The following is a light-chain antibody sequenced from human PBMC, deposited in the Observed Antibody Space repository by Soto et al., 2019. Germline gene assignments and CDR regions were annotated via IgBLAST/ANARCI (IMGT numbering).Light chain of an antibody. Sequence: ALTQPPSASGSPGQSVTISCTGTSSDVGGYNYVSWYQHHPGKAPKLMLYEVSRRPSGVPDRFSGSKSGNTASLTVTGLQSEDEADYYCSSYAGSNIYVVFGGGTQLTVL. CDR2: EVS. CDR3: SSYAGSNIYVV. CDR1: SSDVGGYNY. V-gene: IGLV2-8*01. J-gene: IGLJ2*01.